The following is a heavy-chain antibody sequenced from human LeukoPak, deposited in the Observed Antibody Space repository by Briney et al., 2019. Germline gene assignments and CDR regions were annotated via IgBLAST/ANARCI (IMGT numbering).Heavy chain of an antibody. CDR1: GDSFDNYY. V-gene: IGHV4-34*01. CDR3: AATNYFYGSGSFHKRDS. Sequence: PSEVLSLTCGVYGDSFDNYYWNWIRQFPEKRLEWIGEADHSGRTTYSPSLQGRVTISVDTSKSQFSLKLNSVTAADTAVYFCAATNYFYGSGSFHKRDSWGQGTLVTVSS. D-gene: IGHD3-10*01. J-gene: IGHJ4*02. CDR2: ADHSGRT.